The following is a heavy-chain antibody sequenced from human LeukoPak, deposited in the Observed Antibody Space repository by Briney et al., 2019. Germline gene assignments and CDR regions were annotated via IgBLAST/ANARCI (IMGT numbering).Heavy chain of an antibody. CDR1: GFTFSSYA. Sequence: PGGSLRLSCAASGFTFSSYAMSWVRQAPGKGLEGVSAISGSGGSTYYADSVKGRFTISRDNSKNTLYLQMNSLRAEDTAVYYCAKVVDTAMVSLRWFAPWGQGTLVTVSS. CDR3: AKVVDTAMVSLRWFAP. CDR2: ISGSGGST. J-gene: IGHJ5*02. V-gene: IGHV3-23*01. D-gene: IGHD5-18*01.